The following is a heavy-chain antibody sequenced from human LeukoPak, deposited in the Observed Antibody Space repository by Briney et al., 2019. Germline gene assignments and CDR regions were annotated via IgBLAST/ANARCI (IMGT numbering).Heavy chain of an antibody. CDR3: ARIEGSMVRGFDP. CDR1: GGSFSGYY. V-gene: IGHV4-34*01. Sequence: SETLSLTCAVYGGSFSGYYWSCIRQPPGKGLEWIGSIYYSGSTYYNPSLKSRVTISVDTSKNQFSLKLSSVTAADTAVYYCARIEGSMVRGFDPWGQGTLVTVSS. D-gene: IGHD3-10*01. CDR2: IYYSGST. J-gene: IGHJ5*02.